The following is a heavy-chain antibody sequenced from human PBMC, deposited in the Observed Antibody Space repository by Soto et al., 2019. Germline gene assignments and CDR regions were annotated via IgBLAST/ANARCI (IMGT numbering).Heavy chain of an antibody. J-gene: IGHJ4*01. V-gene: IGHV1-3*01. CDR2: INAGSGTS. CDR1: GYTFNRYA. CDR3: ARERGNSGTFDY. Sequence: QVQLVQSAAEVREPGASVKVSYKASGYTFNRYAMHWVRQAPGQSLEWMGWINAGSGTSVYSEKFLGRVCFNRDTSASTAYMELRSLGSGDTAVYYCARERGNSGTFDYWGQGTLVTVSS. D-gene: IGHD1-1*01.